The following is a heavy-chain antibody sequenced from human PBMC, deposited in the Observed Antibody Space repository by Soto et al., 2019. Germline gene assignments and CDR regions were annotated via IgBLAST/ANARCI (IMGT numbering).Heavy chain of an antibody. CDR2: INHSGST. CDR3: ARGSGADSSGSFDY. D-gene: IGHD3-22*01. CDR1: GGSFSGYY. V-gene: IGHV4-34*01. J-gene: IGHJ4*02. Sequence: SETLSLTCAVYGGSFSGYYWSWIRQPPGKGLEWIGEINHSGSTNYNPSLKSRVTISVDTSKNQFSLKLSSVTAADTAVYYCARGSGADSSGSFDYRGQGTLVTVSS.